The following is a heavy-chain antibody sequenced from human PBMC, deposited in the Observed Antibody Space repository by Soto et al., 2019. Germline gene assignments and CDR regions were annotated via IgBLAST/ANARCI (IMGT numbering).Heavy chain of an antibody. CDR1: GFTFSSYA. CDR2: ISGSGGST. V-gene: IGHV3-23*01. CDR3: AKVSFGDYVLRSGYYFDY. Sequence: EVQLLESGGGLVQPGGSLRLSCAASGFTFSSYAMSWVRQAPGKGLEWVSAISGSGGSTYYADSVKGRFTISRDNSKNTLYLQMNSLRAEDTAVYYCAKVSFGDYVLRSGYYFDYWGQGTLVTVSS. J-gene: IGHJ4*02. D-gene: IGHD4-17*01.